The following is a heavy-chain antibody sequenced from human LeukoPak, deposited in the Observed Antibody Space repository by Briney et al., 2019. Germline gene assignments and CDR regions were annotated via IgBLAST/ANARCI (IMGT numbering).Heavy chain of an antibody. Sequence: ASGFTFEYAASVKGRFTILRDDSKSIAYLQMNSLKTEDTAVYYCTRDRRGDSSSWLDAFDIWGQGTMVTVSS. CDR3: TRDRRGDSSSWLDAFDI. J-gene: IGHJ3*02. CDR2: ASGFTF. V-gene: IGHV3-49*02. D-gene: IGHD6-13*01.